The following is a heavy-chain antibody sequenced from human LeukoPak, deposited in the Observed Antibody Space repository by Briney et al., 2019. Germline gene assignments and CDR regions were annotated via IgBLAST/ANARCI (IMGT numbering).Heavy chain of an antibody. D-gene: IGHD2-15*01. J-gene: IGHJ4*02. V-gene: IGHV3-53*01. CDR2: IYRGGNT. CDR1: GFTVSTSY. CDR3: ARARHDSSGLNQAGAGDFDY. Sequence: GGSLRLPCAASGFTVSTSYMSWVRQAPGKGPEWVSVIYRGGNTYYADSVQGRFTISSDNSKNTLYLQMNSLRAEDTAVYYCARARHDSSGLNQAGAGDFDYWGQGTLVTVSS.